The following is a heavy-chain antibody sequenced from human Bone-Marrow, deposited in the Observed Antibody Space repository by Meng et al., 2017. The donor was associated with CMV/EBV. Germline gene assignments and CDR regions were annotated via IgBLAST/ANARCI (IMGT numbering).Heavy chain of an antibody. J-gene: IGHJ4*02. Sequence: GESLKISCAASGFTFSSYDMHWVRQAPGKGLEWVTFIRFDGSNKYYADSVKGRFTISRDNAKNSLYLQMNSLRAEDTAVYYCARALRFDYWGPGTLVTVSS. CDR3: ARALRFDY. CDR1: GFTFSSYD. CDR2: IRFDGSNK. V-gene: IGHV3-30*02.